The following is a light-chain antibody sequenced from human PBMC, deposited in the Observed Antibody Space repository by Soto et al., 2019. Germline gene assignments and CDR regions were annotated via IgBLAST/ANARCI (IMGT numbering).Light chain of an antibody. CDR2: GAS. CDR3: QQYNSWPPYT. J-gene: IGKJ2*01. CDR1: QNIDMK. V-gene: IGKV3-15*01. Sequence: EIVMTQSPVILSVSPGERATLSCRASQNIDMKLAWYQQKPGQSPRLLIYGASTRAAGIPARFSGSGSGTEFTLIITSLQSEDFAVYYCQQYNSWPPYTFGQGTKLEN.